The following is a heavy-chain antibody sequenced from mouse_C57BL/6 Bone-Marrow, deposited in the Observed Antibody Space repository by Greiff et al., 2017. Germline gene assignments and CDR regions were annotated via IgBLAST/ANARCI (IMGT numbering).Heavy chain of an antibody. J-gene: IGHJ3*01. CDR1: GFNIKDDY. CDR2: IDPENGDT. Sequence: VQLQQSGAELVRPGASVKLSCTASGFNIKDDYMHWVKQRPEQGLEWIGWIDPENGDTEYASKFQGKATITADTSSNTAYLQLSSLTSEDTAVYYWTTRCSWFAYWGQGTLVTVSA. V-gene: IGHV14-4*01. CDR3: TTRCSWFAY.